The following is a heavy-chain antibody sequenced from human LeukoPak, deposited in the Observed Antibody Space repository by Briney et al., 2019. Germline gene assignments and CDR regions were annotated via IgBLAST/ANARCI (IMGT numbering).Heavy chain of an antibody. Sequence: SETLSLTCAVYGGSFSGYYWSWIRQPPGKGLEWIGEINHSGSTNYNPSLKSRVTISVDTSKNQFSLKLSSVTAADTAVYYCARDGSGSYEGSGYFDYWGQGTLVTVSS. V-gene: IGHV4-34*01. CDR2: INHSGST. CDR1: GGSFSGYY. J-gene: IGHJ4*02. D-gene: IGHD1-26*01. CDR3: ARDGSGSYEGSGYFDY.